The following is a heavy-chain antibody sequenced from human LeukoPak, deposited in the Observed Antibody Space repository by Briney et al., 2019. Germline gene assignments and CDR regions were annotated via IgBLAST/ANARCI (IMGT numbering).Heavy chain of an antibody. CDR1: GYSFTSYD. D-gene: IGHD3-16*01. Sequence: ASETVSFKASGYSFTSYDINWVRQAPPQGLEWMGWMNPNRGNTGYAQQFQGRVTITRNTSISTAYKELSSLRSGGMAVYYCARGQVHGGQGVGFDYWGQGTLVTVSS. J-gene: IGHJ4*02. CDR3: ARGQVHGGQGVGFDY. CDR2: MNPNRGNT. V-gene: IGHV1-8*03.